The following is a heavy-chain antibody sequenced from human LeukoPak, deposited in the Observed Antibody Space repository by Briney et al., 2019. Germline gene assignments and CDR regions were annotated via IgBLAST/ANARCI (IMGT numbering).Heavy chain of an antibody. CDR3: ARELVGAFDY. J-gene: IGHJ4*02. Sequence: SVKVSCKASGGTFSSYAISWVRQAPGQGLEWMGEIIPIFGAANYAQKFQGRVTITADESTSTAYMELSSLRSEDTAVYYCARELVGAFDYWGQGTLVTVSS. CDR1: GGTFSSYA. CDR2: IIPIFGAA. V-gene: IGHV1-69*13. D-gene: IGHD1-26*01.